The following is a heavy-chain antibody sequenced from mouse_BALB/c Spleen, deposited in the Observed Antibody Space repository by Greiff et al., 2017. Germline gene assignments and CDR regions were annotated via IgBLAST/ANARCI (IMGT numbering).Heavy chain of an antibody. CDR3: TRDSSGYRAMDY. J-gene: IGHJ4*01. Sequence: VKLMESGAELVKPGASVKMSCKASGYTFTSYWMHWVKQRPGQGLEWIGVIDPSDSYTSYNQKFKGKATLTVDTSSSTAYMQLSSLTSEDSAVYYCTRDSSGYRAMDYWGQGTSVTVSS. CDR1: GYTFTSYW. D-gene: IGHD3-2*01. CDR2: IDPSDSYT. V-gene: IGHV1S127*01.